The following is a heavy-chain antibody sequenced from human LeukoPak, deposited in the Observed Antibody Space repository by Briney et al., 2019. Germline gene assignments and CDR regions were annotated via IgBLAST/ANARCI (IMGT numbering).Heavy chain of an antibody. CDR1: GFTFSDYY. D-gene: IGHD6-13*01. Sequence: PGGSLRLSCAASGFTFSDYYMSWIRQAPGKGLEWVSYISSSSSYTNYADSVKGRFTISRDNAKNSLYLQMNSLRAEDTAVYYSARSAAAGTRWFDPWGQGTLVTVSS. J-gene: IGHJ5*02. CDR2: ISSSSSYT. CDR3: ARSAAAGTRWFDP. V-gene: IGHV3-11*06.